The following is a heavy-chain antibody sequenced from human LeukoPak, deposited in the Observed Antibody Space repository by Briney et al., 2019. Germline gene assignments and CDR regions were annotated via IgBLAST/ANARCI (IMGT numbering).Heavy chain of an antibody. CDR1: GYTFISYG. D-gene: IGHD1-14*01. V-gene: IGHV1-18*01. J-gene: IGHJ4*02. Sequence: ASVKVSCKASGYTFISYGISWVRQAPGQGLEWMGWISAYNGNTNYVQKFQGRVTMTTDTSTSTAYMELRSLRSDDTAVYYCARDIGTEGGFDYWGQGTLVTVSS. CDR2: ISAYNGNT. CDR3: ARDIGTEGGFDY.